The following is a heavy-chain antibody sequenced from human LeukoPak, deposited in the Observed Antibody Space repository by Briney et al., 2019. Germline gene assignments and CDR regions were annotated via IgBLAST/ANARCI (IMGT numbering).Heavy chain of an antibody. CDR2: ISYDGSNK. V-gene: IGHV3-30*18. Sequence: GRSLRLSCAASGFTFSSYGMHWARQAPGKGLKWVAVISYDGSNKYYADSVKGRFTISRDNSKNTLYLQMNSLRAEDTAVYYCAKEFQGIAVAGDFDYWGQGTLVTVSS. J-gene: IGHJ4*02. CDR3: AKEFQGIAVAGDFDY. CDR1: GFTFSSYG. D-gene: IGHD6-19*01.